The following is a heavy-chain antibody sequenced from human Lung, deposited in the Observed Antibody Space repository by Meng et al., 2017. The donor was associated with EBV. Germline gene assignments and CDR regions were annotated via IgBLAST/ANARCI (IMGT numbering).Heavy chain of an antibody. D-gene: IGHD5-24*01. V-gene: IGHV7-4-1*02. CDR2: IDPNTGNP. CDR3: ARDSPLDGYSLLDY. CDR1: GYHCTSYA. J-gene: IGHJ4*02. Sequence: QGPRWQSGSEFKQPGAAGKVSCRPSGYHCTSYAINWVRQAPGQGPDWMGWIDPNTGNPTYDQGFTGRFVFSLDTSVRTAYLQINSLRADDTAVYYCARDSPLDGYSLLDYWGQGTLVTVSS.